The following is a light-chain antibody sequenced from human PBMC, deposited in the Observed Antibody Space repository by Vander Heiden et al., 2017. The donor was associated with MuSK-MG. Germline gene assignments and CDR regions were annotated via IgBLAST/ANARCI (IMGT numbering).Light chain of an antibody. CDR1: QTISGW. V-gene: IGKV1-5*01. Sequence: IQMTQSPSTLSASVGDRVTITCRASQTISGWLAWYQQKPGKAPKLLIFDASTLESGVPSRFSGSGYGTEFTLTISSRQPDDFAPYYCQQYVSYSPWTFGQGTKVEIK. CDR3: QQYVSYSPWT. J-gene: IGKJ1*01. CDR2: DAS.